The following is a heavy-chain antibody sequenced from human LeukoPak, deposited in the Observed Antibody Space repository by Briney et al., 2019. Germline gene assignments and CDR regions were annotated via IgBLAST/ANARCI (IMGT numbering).Heavy chain of an antibody. CDR2: IYHSGST. CDR3: ASKDYGGNRRFDY. J-gene: IGHJ4*02. D-gene: IGHD4-23*01. Sequence: SGTLSLTCAVSGGSISSSNWWSWVRQPPGKGLEWIGEIYHSGSTNYNPSLKSRVTISVDKSKNQFSLKLSSVTAADTAVYYCASKDYGGNRRFDYWGLGTLVTVSS. CDR1: GGSISSSNW. V-gene: IGHV4-4*02.